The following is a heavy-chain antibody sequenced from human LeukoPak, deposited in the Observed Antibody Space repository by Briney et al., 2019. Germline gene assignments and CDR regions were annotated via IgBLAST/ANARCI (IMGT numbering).Heavy chain of an antibody. CDR2: IIPIFGTA. CDR3: ARITGPVGIVVVPAAIYGALDY. Sequence: SVKVSCEASGGTFSSYAISWVRQAPGQGLEWMGGIIPIFGTANYAQKFQGRVTITADESTSTAYMELSSLRSEDTAVYYCARITGPVGIVVVPAAIYGALDYWGQGTLVTVSS. D-gene: IGHD2-2*02. CDR1: GGTFSSYA. V-gene: IGHV1-69*13. J-gene: IGHJ4*02.